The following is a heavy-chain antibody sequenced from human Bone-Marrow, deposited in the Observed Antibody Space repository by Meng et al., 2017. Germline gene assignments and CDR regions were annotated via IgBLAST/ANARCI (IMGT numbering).Heavy chain of an antibody. V-gene: IGHV4-34*01. CDR2: INHSGST. CDR1: GGSFSYYY. Sequence: QGHVQQWGPVLLRPPETLSLTSVVSGGSFSYYYWSWIRQPPGKGLEWIGEINHSGSTNYNPSLESRATISVDTSQNNLSLKLSSVTAADSAVYYCARGPTTMAHDFDYWGQGTLVTVSS. D-gene: IGHD4-11*01. J-gene: IGHJ4*02. CDR3: ARGPTTMAHDFDY.